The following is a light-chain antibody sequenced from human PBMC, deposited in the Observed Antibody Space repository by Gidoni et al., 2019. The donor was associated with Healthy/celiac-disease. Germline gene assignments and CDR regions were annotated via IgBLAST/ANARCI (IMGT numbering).Light chain of an antibody. J-gene: IGKJ2*01. Sequence: EIVMTQSPATVSVSPGERATLYCRASQSVSSNLGWYQQKPGQAPRLLIYGASNRETDTPDRFSGSGSGTEFTLTISSLQSEDFAVYYCQQYNNWPHMYTFGQGTKREIK. CDR1: QSVSSN. CDR3: QQYNNWPHMYT. V-gene: IGKV3-15*01. CDR2: GAS.